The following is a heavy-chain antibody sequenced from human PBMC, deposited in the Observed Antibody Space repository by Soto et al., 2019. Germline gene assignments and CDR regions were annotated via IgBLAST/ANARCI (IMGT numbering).Heavy chain of an antibody. V-gene: IGHV3-74*01. Sequence: GGSLRLSFAASGFTFSNYWMHWVRQAPGKGLVWVSRINSDGSSTSYAYSVKGRFTISRDNAKKTLSLKMKSLRADDTAVYYCARGGVGRYCSSSSCYTWVFDXWGQVTLVTVSX. CDR3: ARGGVGRYCSSSSCYTWVFDX. CDR1: GFTFSNYW. CDR2: INSDGSST. D-gene: IGHD2-2*02. J-gene: IGHJ4*02.